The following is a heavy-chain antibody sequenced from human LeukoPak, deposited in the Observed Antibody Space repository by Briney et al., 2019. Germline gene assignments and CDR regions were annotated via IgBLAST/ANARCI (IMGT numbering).Heavy chain of an antibody. J-gene: IGHJ5*02. CDR3: ERESGYCSSTSCYTGIWFDP. CDR2: IIPILGIA. V-gene: IGHV1-69*04. Sequence: GASVKVSCKASGGTFSSYTISWVRQAPGQWLEWMGRIIPILGIANYAQKFQGRVTITADKSTSTAYMELSSLRSEDTAVYYCERESGYCSSTSCYTGIWFDPWGQGTLVTVSS. CDR1: GGTFSSYT. D-gene: IGHD2-2*02.